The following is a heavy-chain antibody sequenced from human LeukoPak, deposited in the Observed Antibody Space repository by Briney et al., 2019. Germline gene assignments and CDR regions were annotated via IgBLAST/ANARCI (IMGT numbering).Heavy chain of an antibody. CDR3: ARGGGYSGYDYVGFFDY. CDR2: INPNSGGT. J-gene: IGHJ4*02. Sequence: ASVKVSCKASGGTFSSYAISWVRQAPGQGLEWMGWINPNSGGTNYAQKFQGRVTMTRDTSISTAYMEPSRLRSDDTAVYYCARGGGYSGYDYVGFFDYWGQGTLVTVSS. CDR1: GGTFSSYA. D-gene: IGHD5-12*01. V-gene: IGHV1-2*02.